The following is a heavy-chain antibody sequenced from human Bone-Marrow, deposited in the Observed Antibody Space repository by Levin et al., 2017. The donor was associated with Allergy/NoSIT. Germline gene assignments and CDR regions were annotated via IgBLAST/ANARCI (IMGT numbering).Heavy chain of an antibody. Sequence: KAGGSLRLSCTVSGASVTSGAYYWSWIRQSPGKGLEWIGYVYSSGSTNYNPSLESRVTISLNPSKNQFSLNLRSVTAADTAVYYCARDDGSGGSCYDFWGQGTLVTGSS. D-gene: IGHD2-15*01. CDR1: GASVTSGAYY. J-gene: IGHJ4*02. CDR3: ARDDGSGGSCYDF. CDR2: VYSSGST. V-gene: IGHV4-61*08.